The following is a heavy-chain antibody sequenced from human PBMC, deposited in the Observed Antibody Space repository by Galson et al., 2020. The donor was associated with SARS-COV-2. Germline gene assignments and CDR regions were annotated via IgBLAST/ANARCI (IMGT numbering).Heavy chain of an antibody. CDR2: ISYDGSNK. V-gene: IGHV3-30*18. J-gene: IGHJ4*02. CDR1: GFTFSSYG. D-gene: IGHD5-18*01. CDR3: AKAVFGYIYGVGYFDY. Sequence: TGGSLRLSCAASGFTFSSYGIHWVRQAPGKGLEWVAVISYDGSNKYYADSVKGRFTISRDNSKNTLYLQMNSLRAEDTAVYYCAKAVFGYIYGVGYFDYWGQGTLVTVSS.